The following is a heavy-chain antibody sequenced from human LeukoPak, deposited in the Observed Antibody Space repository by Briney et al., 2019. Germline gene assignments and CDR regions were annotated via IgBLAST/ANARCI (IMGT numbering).Heavy chain of an antibody. Sequence: ASVKVSCKASGYAFTSYGISWVRQAPGQGLEWMGWISAYSGNTNYAQKLQGRVTMTTDTSTSTAYMELRSLRSDDTAVYYCARASCSSTSCYFDYWGQGTLVTVSS. V-gene: IGHV1-18*01. J-gene: IGHJ4*02. CDR3: ARASCSSTSCYFDY. CDR2: ISAYSGNT. CDR1: GYAFTSYG. D-gene: IGHD2-2*01.